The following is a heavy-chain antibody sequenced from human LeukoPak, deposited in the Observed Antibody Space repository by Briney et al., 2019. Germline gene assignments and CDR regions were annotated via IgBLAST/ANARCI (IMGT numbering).Heavy chain of an antibody. CDR2: IDIYSTKT. Sequence: GGSLRLSCATSGFTFSTYAMTWVRQAPGKGLEWVSAIDIYSTKTNYVDSVKGRFTISRGNSKNTLYLQMNSLRGEDTAIYYCARDWKADFWGHGTLVTVSP. D-gene: IGHD1-1*01. J-gene: IGHJ4*01. CDR1: GFTFSTYA. V-gene: IGHV3-23*05. CDR3: ARDWKADF.